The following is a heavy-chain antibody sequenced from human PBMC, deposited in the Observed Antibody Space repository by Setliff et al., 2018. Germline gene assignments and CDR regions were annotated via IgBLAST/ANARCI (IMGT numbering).Heavy chain of an antibody. CDR1: GFTFSSRW. Sequence: GGSLRLSCVVSGFTFSSRWMGWVRQAPGKGLEWLSYISSSSSTIYYADSVKGRFTISRDNSKNTLFLQMNSLRAEDTAIYYCARDPDLGRWYSSGGFDPWGQGTLVTVSS. CDR3: ARDPDLGRWYSSGGFDP. V-gene: IGHV3-48*01. J-gene: IGHJ5*02. CDR2: ISSSSSTI. D-gene: IGHD6-19*01.